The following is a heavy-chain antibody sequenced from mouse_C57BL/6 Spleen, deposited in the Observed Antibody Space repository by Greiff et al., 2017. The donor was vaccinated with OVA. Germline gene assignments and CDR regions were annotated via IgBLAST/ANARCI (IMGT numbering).Heavy chain of an antibody. V-gene: IGHV1-42*01. D-gene: IGHD2-10*01. J-gene: IGHJ3*01. CDR2: INPSTGGT. Sequence: EVQLQQSGPELVKPGASVKISCKASGYSFTGYYMNWVKQSPEKSLEWIGEINPSTGGTTYNQKFKAKATLTVDKSSSTAYMQLKSLTSEDSAVYYCAEAYDGNYAWFAYWGQGTLVTVSA. CDR3: AEAYDGNYAWFAY. CDR1: GYSFTGYY.